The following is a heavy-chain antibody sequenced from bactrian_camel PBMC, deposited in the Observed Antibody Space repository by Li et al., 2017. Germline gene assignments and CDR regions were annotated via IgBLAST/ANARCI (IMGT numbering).Heavy chain of an antibody. Sequence: QVQLVESGGGSVQAGGSLKLSCAASGYLDLGYYWGWFRQPPGKKREAIAAMDVDGSTSYSESVKGRFTISRVNTKNTLYLQMHNLTPDDTAIYYCAAERPSTWLADFIYWGQGTQVTV. D-gene: IGHD5*01. J-gene: IGHJ6*01. CDR3: AAERPSTWLADFIY. V-gene: IGHV3S53*01. CDR1: GYLDLGYY. CDR2: MDVDGST.